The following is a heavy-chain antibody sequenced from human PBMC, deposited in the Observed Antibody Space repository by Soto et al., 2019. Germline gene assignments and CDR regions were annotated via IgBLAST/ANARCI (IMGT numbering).Heavy chain of an antibody. CDR3: ARHSFGMDTAMDPFDY. D-gene: IGHD5-18*01. CDR2: IYPGDSDT. J-gene: IGHJ4*02. Sequence: GESLKISCKGSGYSFTSYWIGWVRQMPGKGLEWMGIIYPGDSDTRYSPSFQGQVTISADKSISTAYLQWSSLKASDTAMYYCARHSFGMDTAMDPFDYWGQGTLVTVSS. CDR1: GYSFTSYW. V-gene: IGHV5-51*01.